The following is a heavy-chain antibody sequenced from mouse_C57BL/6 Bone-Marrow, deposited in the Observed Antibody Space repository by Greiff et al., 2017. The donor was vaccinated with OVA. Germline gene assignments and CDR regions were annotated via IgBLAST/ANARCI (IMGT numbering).Heavy chain of an antibody. CDR3: AAPHYYGSSYDFDY. V-gene: IGHV1-75*01. Sequence: QVQLQQSGPELVKPGASVKISCKASGYTFTDYYINWVKQRPGQGLEWIGWIFPGSGSTYYNEKFKGKATLTVDKSSSTAYMLLSSLTSEDSAVYFCAAPHYYGSSYDFDYWGQGTTLTVSS. CDR1: GYTFTDYY. CDR2: IFPGSGST. J-gene: IGHJ2*01. D-gene: IGHD1-1*01.